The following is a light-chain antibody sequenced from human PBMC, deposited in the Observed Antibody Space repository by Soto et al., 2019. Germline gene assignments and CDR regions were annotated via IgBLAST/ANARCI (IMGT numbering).Light chain of an antibody. CDR3: QQYSRDST. Sequence: DIQMTQSPSTLSASVGDRVTITCRASQNINNWLAWYQQKPGKAPKLLIYSASSLENGVPSRFSGRGSGTDFIFTISSLQPDDFATYYCQQYSRDSTFGQGTKVEIK. CDR2: SAS. CDR1: QNINNW. V-gene: IGKV1-5*03. J-gene: IGKJ1*01.